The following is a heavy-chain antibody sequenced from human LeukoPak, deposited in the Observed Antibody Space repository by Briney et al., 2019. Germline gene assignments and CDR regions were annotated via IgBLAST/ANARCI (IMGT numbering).Heavy chain of an antibody. D-gene: IGHD6-19*01. CDR3: AKVSVAVVPRRDY. V-gene: IGHV3-30-3*01. J-gene: IGHJ4*02. Sequence: GRSLRLSCAASGFTFSSYAMHWVRQAPGKGLEWVAVISYDGSNKYYADSVKGRFTISRDNSKNTLYLQMNSLRAEDTAVYYCAKVSVAVVPRRDYWGQGTLVTVSS. CDR2: ISYDGSNK. CDR1: GFTFSSYA.